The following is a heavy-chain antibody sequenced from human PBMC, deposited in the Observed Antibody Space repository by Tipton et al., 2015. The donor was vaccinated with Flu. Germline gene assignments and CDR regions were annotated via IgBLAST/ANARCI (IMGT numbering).Heavy chain of an antibody. CDR1: GYSFTSYW. J-gene: IGHJ6*03. CDR2: IDPSDSYT. D-gene: IGHD2-2*01. Sequence: QSGPEVKKPGESLKISCKGSGYSFTSYWISWVRQMPGNGLEWMGRIDPSDSYTNYSPSFQGHVTISADKSISTAYLQWSSLKASDTAMYYCARGGLRVVPTSSSYYMDVWGKGTTVTVSS. V-gene: IGHV5-10-1*01. CDR3: ARGGLRVVPTSSSYYMDV.